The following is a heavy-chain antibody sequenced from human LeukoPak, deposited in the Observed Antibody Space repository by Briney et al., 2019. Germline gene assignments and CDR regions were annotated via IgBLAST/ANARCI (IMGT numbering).Heavy chain of an antibody. V-gene: IGHV3-43*02. Sequence: GGSLRLSCAASGFTFDDYTMHWVRQAPGKGPEWVSYVTANGGGTYYADSVKGRFVISRDNSKNSLYLQMNILRPEDTALYYCAKILNPHAFDIWGQGTMVTVSS. CDR3: AKILNPHAFDI. CDR1: GFTFDDYT. D-gene: IGHD1-14*01. J-gene: IGHJ3*02. CDR2: VTANGGGT.